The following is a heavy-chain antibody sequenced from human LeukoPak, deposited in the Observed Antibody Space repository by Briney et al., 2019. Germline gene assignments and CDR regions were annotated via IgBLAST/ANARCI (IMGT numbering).Heavy chain of an antibody. J-gene: IGHJ5*02. CDR3: ASISLYGGNSS. Sequence: GRSLRLSCAASGFTFGSYAMHWVRQAPGKGLEWVAVISYDGSNKYYAASVKGRFTISRDNSKNTLYLQMNSLRAEDTAVYYCASISLYGGNSSWGQGTLVTVSS. CDR1: GFTFGSYA. V-gene: IGHV3-30-3*01. CDR2: ISYDGSNK. D-gene: IGHD4-23*01.